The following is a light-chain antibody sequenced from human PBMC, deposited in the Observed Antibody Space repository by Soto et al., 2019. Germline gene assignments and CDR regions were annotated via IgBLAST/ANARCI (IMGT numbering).Light chain of an antibody. CDR2: SNN. Sequence: QSVLTPPPSASRTPGQRVTISCSGSSSNIGSNYVYWYQQLPGTAPKLLIYSNNQRPSGVPDRFSGSKSGTSASLAISGLRSEDEADYYCAAWDDSLSAWVFGGGTKLTVL. J-gene: IGLJ3*02. CDR1: SSNIGSNY. V-gene: IGLV1-47*02. CDR3: AAWDDSLSAWV.